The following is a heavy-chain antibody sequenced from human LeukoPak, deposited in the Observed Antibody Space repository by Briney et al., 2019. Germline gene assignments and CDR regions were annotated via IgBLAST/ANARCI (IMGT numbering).Heavy chain of an antibody. V-gene: IGHV4-61*02. CDR3: ARGPYSYDSSGAFDI. J-gene: IGHJ3*02. D-gene: IGHD3-22*01. Sequence: SETLSLTCTVSGDSISSGDNYWSWIRQPAGKGLEWIGRISSSGSTNYNPSLKSRVTISVDTSKNQFSLKLSSVTAADTAVYFCARGPYSYDSSGAFDIWGQGTMVTVSS. CDR1: GDSISSGDNY. CDR2: ISSSGST.